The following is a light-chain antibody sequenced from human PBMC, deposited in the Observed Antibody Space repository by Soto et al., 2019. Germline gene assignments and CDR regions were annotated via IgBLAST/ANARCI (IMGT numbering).Light chain of an antibody. CDR2: AAS. J-gene: IGKJ4*01. Sequence: IPSTHSPSSLSASVGYRVTITCQASQGISSWLAWYQQKPGKAPKLLIYAASSLQGGAPSRFTGSGSGTDFTLTIPGLQPDDVATYYCQQANSFPLSFGGGTKVDIK. CDR3: QQANSFPLS. V-gene: IGKV1-12*01. CDR1: QGISSW.